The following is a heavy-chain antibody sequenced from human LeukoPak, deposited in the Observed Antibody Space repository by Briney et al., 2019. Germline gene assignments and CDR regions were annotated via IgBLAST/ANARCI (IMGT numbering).Heavy chain of an antibody. Sequence: ASVKVSCKASGYTFTGYYMHWVRQAPGQGLEWMGWINPNSGGTNYAQKFQGRVTMTRDTSISTAYMELSRLRSDDTAVYYCARERSGYDWEGFDYWGQGTLVTVSS. CDR1: GYTFTGYY. D-gene: IGHD5-12*01. J-gene: IGHJ4*02. V-gene: IGHV1-2*02. CDR3: ARERSGYDWEGFDY. CDR2: INPNSGGT.